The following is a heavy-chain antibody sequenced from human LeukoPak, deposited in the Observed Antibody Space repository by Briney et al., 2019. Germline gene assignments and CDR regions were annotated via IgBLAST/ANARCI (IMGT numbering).Heavy chain of an antibody. CDR3: ARQGIYGSTHYFDY. Sequence: SETLSLTCTVSGGSISSSSYYWGWIRQPPGKGLEWIGSIYYSGSTYYNPSLKSRVTISVDTSKNQFSLKLSSVTAADTAVYYCARQGIYGSTHYFDYWGHGTLVTVFS. J-gene: IGHJ4*01. CDR1: GGSISSSSYY. V-gene: IGHV4-39*01. D-gene: IGHD2/OR15-2a*01. CDR2: IYYSGST.